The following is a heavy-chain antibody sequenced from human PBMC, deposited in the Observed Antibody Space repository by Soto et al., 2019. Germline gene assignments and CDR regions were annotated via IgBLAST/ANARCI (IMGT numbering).Heavy chain of an antibody. CDR1: GFSLSTSGMC. CDR2: IDRDDDK. Sequence: SGPTLVNPTQTLTLTCTFSGFSLSTSGMCVSRIRQPPGKALEWLARIDRDDDKYYSTSLKTRLTISKDTSKNQVVLTMTNMDPVDTATYYCARNLYSSGPDRSDYYYGMDVWGQGTTVTVSS. J-gene: IGHJ6*02. V-gene: IGHV2-70*11. D-gene: IGHD3-22*01. CDR3: ARNLYSSGPDRSDYYYGMDV.